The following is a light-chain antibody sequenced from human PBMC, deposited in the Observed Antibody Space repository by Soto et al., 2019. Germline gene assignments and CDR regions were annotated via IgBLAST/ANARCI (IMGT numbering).Light chain of an antibody. CDR2: DAS. CDR1: QSISNW. Sequence: DIQMTHSPSTLSASVGDRVTITCRASQSISNWLAWYQQKPGKAPKLLIFDASSLERGVPSRFSGSGSGTDFTLTINGLQPDDFATYYCLQDNMYPLTFGGGTKVDIK. J-gene: IGKJ4*01. V-gene: IGKV1-5*01. CDR3: LQDNMYPLT.